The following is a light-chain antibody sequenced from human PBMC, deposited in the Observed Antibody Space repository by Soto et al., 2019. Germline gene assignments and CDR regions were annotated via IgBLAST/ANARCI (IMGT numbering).Light chain of an antibody. J-gene: IGKJ1*01. Sequence: EIPITKSPCPLPRPPGLRATVSCRASQIVSSNLAWYQQKPGQAPRHLIYGAATRATGIPARFSGRGSGTEFTLTISSLLYEDDEVYYCQQYNDWPSDAFGEGTKVDIK. CDR2: GAA. V-gene: IGKV3-15*01. CDR1: QIVSSN. CDR3: QQYNDWPSDA.